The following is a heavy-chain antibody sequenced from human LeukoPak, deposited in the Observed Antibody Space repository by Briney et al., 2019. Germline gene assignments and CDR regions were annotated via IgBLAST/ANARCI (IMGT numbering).Heavy chain of an antibody. CDR3: ARDYEVRGVLPNWFDP. D-gene: IGHD3-10*01. CDR1: GYTFTSYA. J-gene: IGHJ5*02. CDR2: INTNTGNP. Sequence: ASVKVSCNASGYTFTSYAMNWVRQAPGQGLEWMGWINTNTGNPTYAQGFTGRFVFSLDTSVSTAYLRISSLKAEDTAVYYWARDYEVRGVLPNWFDPWGQGTLVTVSS. V-gene: IGHV7-4-1*02.